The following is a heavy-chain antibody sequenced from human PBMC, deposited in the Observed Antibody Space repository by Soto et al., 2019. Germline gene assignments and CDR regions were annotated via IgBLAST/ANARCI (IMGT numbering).Heavy chain of an antibody. V-gene: IGHV4-34*01. CDR1: GGSFSGYY. CDR2: IDHSGST. CDR3: ARGRGHSYGYRDAHYHYAMDV. Sequence: SETLSLTCAVSGGSFSGYYWSWIRQPPGKGLEWVGEIDHSGSTNYNPSLKSRVTMSVDTSKSQFSLNLSSVTAADTAVYYCARGRGHSYGYRDAHYHYAMDVWGQGTTVTVSS. D-gene: IGHD5-18*01. J-gene: IGHJ6*02.